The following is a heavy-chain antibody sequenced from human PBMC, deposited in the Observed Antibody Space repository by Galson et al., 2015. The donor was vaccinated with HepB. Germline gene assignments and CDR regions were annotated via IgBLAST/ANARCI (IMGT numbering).Heavy chain of an antibody. V-gene: IGHV1-3*04. J-gene: IGHJ6*02. D-gene: IGHD3-3*01. CDR1: GYTFRDYA. CDR2: INTGNGNT. Sequence: SVKVSCKASGYTFRDYAILWVRQASGQRLEWMGWINTGNGNTKYSQKFQGRVTISRDTSASTAYLELSGLRLEDTAVYYCARARWWGFCLPSTCPKGDYYYGVDVWGQGTTVTVSS. CDR3: ARARWWGFCLPSTCPKGDYYYGVDV.